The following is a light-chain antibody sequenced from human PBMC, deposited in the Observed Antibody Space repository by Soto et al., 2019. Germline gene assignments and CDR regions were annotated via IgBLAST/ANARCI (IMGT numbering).Light chain of an antibody. V-gene: IGLV4-69*01. CDR1: SGHSSYA. CDR2: LNSDGSH. CDR3: QTWGTGIHVV. J-gene: IGLJ2*01. Sequence: QLVLTQSPSASASLGASVKLXXTLSSGHSSYAIAWHQQQPEKGPRYLMKLNSDGSHSKGDGIPDRFSGSSSGAERYLTISSLQSEDEADYYCQTWGTGIHVVFGGGTKLTVL.